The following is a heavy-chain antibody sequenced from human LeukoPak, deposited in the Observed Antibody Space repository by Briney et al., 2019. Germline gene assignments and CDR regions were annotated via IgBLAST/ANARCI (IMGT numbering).Heavy chain of an antibody. CDR3: ARRRTGDYFDY. Sequence: SETLSLTCTVSGDSTNRNHYYWGWIRQSPGKGLEWIGSMYYSGSTYYNPSLKSRVTISVDTSKNQFSLKLSSVTAADTAVYYCARRRTGDYFDYWGQGTLVTVSS. J-gene: IGHJ4*02. D-gene: IGHD7-27*01. CDR2: MYYSGST. V-gene: IGHV4-39*07. CDR1: GDSTNRNHYY.